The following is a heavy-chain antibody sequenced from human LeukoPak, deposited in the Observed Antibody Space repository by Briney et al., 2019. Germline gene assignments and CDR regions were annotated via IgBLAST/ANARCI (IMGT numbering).Heavy chain of an antibody. V-gene: IGHV3-74*03. CDR3: VRGTNDWKGLDY. CDR1: GVAFSDYF. D-gene: IGHD1-1*01. J-gene: IGHJ4*02. CDR2: IHPHGRYA. Sequence: GGSLRLSCAAAGVAFSDYFMHLVRQSPEKGLVWVSDIHPHGRYAAYADSVRGRFTISRDDAKNTLYLQMNSLTSEDTAVYYCVRGTNDWKGLDYWGQGTLVTASS.